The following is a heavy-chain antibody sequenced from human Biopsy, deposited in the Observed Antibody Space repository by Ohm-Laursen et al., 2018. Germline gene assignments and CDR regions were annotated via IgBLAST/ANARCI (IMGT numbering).Heavy chain of an antibody. V-gene: IGHV1-46*01. D-gene: IGHD3-9*01. J-gene: IGHJ6*02. Sequence: VASVKVSCKTSGYNFPIYYIHWVRQAPGQGLEWMGIINPTGGTTSYAEKFQGRVTLTRDTSTGTVYLELNSLIYEDTALYYCARDETGSSVFGPYYYGMDVWGQGTTVTVSS. CDR2: INPTGGTT. CDR3: ARDETGSSVFGPYYYGMDV. CDR1: GYNFPIYY.